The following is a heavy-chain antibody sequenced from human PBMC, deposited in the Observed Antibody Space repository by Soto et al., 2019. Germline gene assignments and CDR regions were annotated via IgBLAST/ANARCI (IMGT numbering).Heavy chain of an antibody. CDR2: IYWDDDK. V-gene: IGHV2-5*02. CDR1: GFLLTGSGVG. D-gene: IGHD4-4*01. CDR3: VHDSICWYGMDV. Sequence: KESGPPLVKPTQTLTLTCSFSGFLLTGSGVGVGWIRQPPGKALEWLDLIYWDDDKRYSPSLKSRITVTKDTSKNQVVLRMTNMDPMDTATYYCVHDSICWYGMDVWGQGTTVTVSS. J-gene: IGHJ6*02.